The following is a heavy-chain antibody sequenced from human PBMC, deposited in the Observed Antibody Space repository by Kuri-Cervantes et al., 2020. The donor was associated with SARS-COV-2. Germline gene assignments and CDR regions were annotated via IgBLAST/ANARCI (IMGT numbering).Heavy chain of an antibody. CDR3: ARDYNYYDFWSGYLGFVD. V-gene: IGHV4-30-4*01. CDR1: GGSISSGDYY. J-gene: IGHJ4*02. Sequence: SETLSLTCTVSGGSISSGDYYWSWIRQPPGKGLEWIGYTYYSGSTYYNPSLKSRVTISVDTSKNQFSLKLSSVTAADTAVYYCARDYNYYDFWSGYLGFVDWGQGTLVTVSS. D-gene: IGHD3-3*01. CDR2: TYYSGST.